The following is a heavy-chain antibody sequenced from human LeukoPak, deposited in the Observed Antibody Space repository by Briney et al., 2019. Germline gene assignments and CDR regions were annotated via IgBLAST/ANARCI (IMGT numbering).Heavy chain of an antibody. CDR3: VRGGTTSYDY. J-gene: IGHJ4*02. V-gene: IGHV3-23*01. Sequence: GGSLRLSCPASGFTFIRYAMSWVRQAPGKGLEWVSAISGSGSSTYYADAVKGRFTISRDNSKNTLYLQMNSLRAEDTALYYCVRGGTTSYDYWGQGTLVTVSS. CDR1: GFTFIRYA. D-gene: IGHD1-7*01. CDR2: ISGSGSST.